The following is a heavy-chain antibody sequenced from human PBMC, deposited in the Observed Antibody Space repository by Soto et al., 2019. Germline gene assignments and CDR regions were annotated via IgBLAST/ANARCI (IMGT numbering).Heavy chain of an antibody. J-gene: IGHJ4*02. D-gene: IGHD4-17*01. CDR2: IWYDGSNK. V-gene: IGHV3-33*01. CDR1: GFTFSSYG. CDR3: ARGLRDYDY. Sequence: QVQLVESGGGVVQPGRSLRLSCAASGFTFSSYGMHWVRQAPGKGLEWVAVIWYDGSNKYYADSVKGRITISRDNSKNTLYLQMNSLRAEDTAVYYCARGLRDYDYWGQGTLVTVSS.